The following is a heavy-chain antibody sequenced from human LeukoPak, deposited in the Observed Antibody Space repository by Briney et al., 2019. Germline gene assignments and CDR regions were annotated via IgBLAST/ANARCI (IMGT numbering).Heavy chain of an antibody. CDR2: MYLSGTT. CDR1: GDSINSLDL. D-gene: IGHD3-22*01. J-gene: IGHJ4*02. CDR3: AGLAGRYSSGLYYYYFDY. Sequence: ASETLSLTCTVSGDSINSLDLWSWVRQPPGKGLEWIGEMYLSGTTHSNPSVKSRATISIDKSKNQFFLNLSSVTAADTAVYYCAGLAGRYSSGLYYYYFDYWGQGTLVTVSS. V-gene: IGHV4-4*02.